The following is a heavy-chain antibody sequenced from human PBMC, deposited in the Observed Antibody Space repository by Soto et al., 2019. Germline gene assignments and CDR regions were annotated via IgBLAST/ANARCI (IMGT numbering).Heavy chain of an antibody. CDR2: IRSEVYSYAT. D-gene: IGHD3-10*02. CDR3: SRCSGSYRMDV. J-gene: IGHJ6*02. Sequence: EVQLVESGGGLVQPGGSLKVSCAASGFTFSDSTIHWVRQASGKGLEWVGRIRSEVYSYATVCAASVKDRFTISRDDSKNTAYLKINSLKIEDTAVYYCSRCSGSYRMDVWGQGTTFPVTS. CDR1: GFTFSDST. V-gene: IGHV3-73*02.